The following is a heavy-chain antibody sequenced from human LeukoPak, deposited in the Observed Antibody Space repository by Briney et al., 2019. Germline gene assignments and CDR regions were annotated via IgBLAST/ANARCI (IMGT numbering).Heavy chain of an antibody. CDR2: INHSGST. Sequence: PSETLSLTCAVYGGSFSGYYWSWIRQPPGKGREWIGEINHSGSTNYNPSLKSRVTISVDTSKNQFSLKLSSVTAEDTAVYYCARHSDYDILTGPNDYWGQGTLVTVSS. CDR3: ARHSDYDILTGPNDY. CDR1: GGSFSGYY. J-gene: IGHJ4*02. V-gene: IGHV4-34*01. D-gene: IGHD3-9*01.